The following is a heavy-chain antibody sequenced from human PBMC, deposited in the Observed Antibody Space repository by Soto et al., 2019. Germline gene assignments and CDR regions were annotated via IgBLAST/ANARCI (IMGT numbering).Heavy chain of an antibody. D-gene: IGHD2-15*01. CDR1: GFTFTSSA. CDR3: AAEGYCSAGSCRDYYYYGMDV. V-gene: IGHV1-58*01. J-gene: IGHJ6*02. Sequence: SVKVSCKASGFTFTSSAVQWVRQARGQRLEWIGWIVVGSGNTNYAQKLQERVTITRDMSTSTAYMELSSLRSEDTAVYYCAAEGYCSAGSCRDYYYYGMDVWGQGTTVTVSS. CDR2: IVVGSGNT.